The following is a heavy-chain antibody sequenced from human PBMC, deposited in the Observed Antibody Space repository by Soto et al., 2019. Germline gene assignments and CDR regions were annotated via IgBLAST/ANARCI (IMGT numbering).Heavy chain of an antibody. CDR2: VIPMFGTA. V-gene: IGHV1-69*06. J-gene: IGHJ4*02. CDR1: GGTFNSYG. D-gene: IGHD6-6*01. Sequence: QVQLVQSGAEVKKPGSSVKVSCKASGGTFNSYGFNWVRQAPGQGLEWMGGVIPMFGTANYAQKFQGRVTITADKPTSTSYMEVKSLRSEDTAVYYCARGDDILARRGDYFDYWGQGTQVTVSS. CDR3: ARGDDILARRGDYFDY.